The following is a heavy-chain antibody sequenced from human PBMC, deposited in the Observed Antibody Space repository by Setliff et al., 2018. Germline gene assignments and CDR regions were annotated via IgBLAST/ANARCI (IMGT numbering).Heavy chain of an antibody. CDR3: ARGEHIVSGDFYHYIDV. J-gene: IGHJ6*03. V-gene: IGHV1-2*02. CDR2: SNPNAGNI. D-gene: IGHD2-15*01. Sequence: GASVKVSCKASGYTFTAYYIHWVRQAPGQGLEWMGWSNPNAGNINYIQKFQGRVTMTRDTSSSTAYMELRRLKSDDTAVYYCARGEHIVSGDFYHYIDVWGKGTTVTVSS. CDR1: GYTFTAYY.